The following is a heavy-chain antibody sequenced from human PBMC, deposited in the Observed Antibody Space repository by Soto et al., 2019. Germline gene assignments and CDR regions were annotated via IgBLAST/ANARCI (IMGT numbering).Heavy chain of an antibody. CDR1: GFTFSTYG. CDR3: AKDLVSVDTAMVTYYYYGMDV. J-gene: IGHJ6*02. CDR2: MSYDGSNK. D-gene: IGHD5-18*01. Sequence: PGGSLRLSCAASGFTFSTYGMHWVRQAPGKGLEWVAVMSYDGSNKYYADSVKGRFTISRDNSKNTLYLQMNSLRAEDTAVYYCAKDLVSVDTAMVTYYYYGMDVWGQGTTVTVSS. V-gene: IGHV3-30*18.